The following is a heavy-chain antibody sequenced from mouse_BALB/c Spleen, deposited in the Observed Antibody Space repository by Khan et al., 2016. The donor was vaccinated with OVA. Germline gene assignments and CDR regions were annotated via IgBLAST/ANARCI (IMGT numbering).Heavy chain of an antibody. CDR3: ASHYGSYFDY. J-gene: IGHJ2*01. D-gene: IGHD2-1*01. CDR1: GYTFTRYW. V-gene: IGHV1-87*01. CDR2: IYPGDGAT. Sequence: QVQLQQSGAELARPGASVKLSCKASGYTFTRYWIQWVKERPGQGLEWIGAIYPGDGATRYTQKFKGKATMTADKSSSTAYMQLSSLASEDSAVYYCASHYGSYFDYWGQGTTLTVSS.